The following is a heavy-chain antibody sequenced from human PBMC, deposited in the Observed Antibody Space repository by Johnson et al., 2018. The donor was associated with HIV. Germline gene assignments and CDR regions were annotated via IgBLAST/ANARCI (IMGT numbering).Heavy chain of an antibody. CDR2: ISYDGGIK. D-gene: IGHD5-18*01. CDR3: ARLPSGYSRDGFNI. J-gene: IGHJ3*02. CDR1: GFTFSSYA. V-gene: IGHV3-30-3*01. Sequence: QVQLVDSGGGLIQSGGSLRLSCAASGFTFSSYAMHWVRQAPGKGLEWVAVISYDGGIKHYADSVKGRFTISRDTSKNTLYLQMNSLRPEDTAVYYCARLPSGYSRDGFNIWGQGTMVTVSS.